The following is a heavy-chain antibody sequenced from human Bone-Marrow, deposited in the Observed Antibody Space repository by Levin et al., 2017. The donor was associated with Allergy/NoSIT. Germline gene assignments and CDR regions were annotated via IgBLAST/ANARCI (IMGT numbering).Heavy chain of an antibody. Sequence: PGGSLRLSCAASGFTFDDYAMHWVRQVPGKGLEWVSSISWNSAKIGYADSVKGRFTISRDNAKNSLYLQMNSLRAEDTALYYCAKDLHSGEWELGRYDYWGQGSLVTVSS. D-gene: IGHD1-26*01. CDR3: AKDLHSGEWELGRYDY. CDR2: ISWNSAKI. J-gene: IGHJ4*02. CDR1: GFTFDDYA. V-gene: IGHV3-9*01.